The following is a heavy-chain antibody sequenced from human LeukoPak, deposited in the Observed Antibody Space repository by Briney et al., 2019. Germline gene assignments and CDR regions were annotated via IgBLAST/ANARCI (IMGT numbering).Heavy chain of an antibody. D-gene: IGHD3-10*01. CDR1: GASITTYY. CDR3: ARDRDPSGGFDP. V-gene: IGHV4-59*12. CDR2: INDSGST. J-gene: IGHJ5*02. Sequence: PSETLSLTCTVSGASITTYYWTWIRQSPGKGLEWIGNINDSGSTKYNPSLKSRVAISVDTSKSQFSLKLSSVTAADTAVYYCARDRDPSGGFDPWGQGTLVTVSS.